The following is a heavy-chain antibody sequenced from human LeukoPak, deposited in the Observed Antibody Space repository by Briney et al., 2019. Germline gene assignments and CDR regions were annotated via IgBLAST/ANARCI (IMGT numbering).Heavy chain of an antibody. D-gene: IGHD3-22*01. CDR2: INPSGGST. CDR1: GYTFTSYY. V-gene: IGHV1-46*01. CDR3: ARVLGDSSGSDAFDI. J-gene: IGHJ3*02. Sequence: GASVKVPCKASGYTFTSYYMHWVRQAPGQGLEWMGIINPSGGSTSYAQKFQGRVTMTRDTSTSTVYMELSSLRSEDTAVYYCARVLGDSSGSDAFDIWGQGTMVTVSS.